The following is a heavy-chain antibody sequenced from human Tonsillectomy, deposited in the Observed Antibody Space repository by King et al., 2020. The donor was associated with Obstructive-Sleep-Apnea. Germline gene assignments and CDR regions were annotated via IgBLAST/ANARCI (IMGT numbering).Heavy chain of an antibody. CDR3: ARDSFPQGAIHYGMDV. Sequence: VQLVQSGSELKKPGASVKVSCKASGYTFTSYAMNWVRQAPGQGLEWMGWINTNTGNPTDAEGFTGRFVFSLETSVSTAYLQISSLKAEDTAVYYCARDSFPQGAIHYGMDVWGQGTTVTVSS. D-gene: IGHD4/OR15-4a*01. J-gene: IGHJ6*02. CDR2: INTNTGNP. CDR1: GYTFTSYA. V-gene: IGHV7-4-1*02.